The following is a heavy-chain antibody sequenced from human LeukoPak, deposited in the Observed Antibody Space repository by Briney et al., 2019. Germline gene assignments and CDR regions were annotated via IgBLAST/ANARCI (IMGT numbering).Heavy chain of an antibody. Sequence: GGSLRLSRAASGFTFSSYWMYWVRQGPGKGLVWVSRINSDGSSTIYVDSVKGRFTISRDNAKNALYLQMNSLRAEDTAVYYCARGSRNAFDIWGQGTMVTVSS. CDR2: INSDGSST. CDR1: GFTFSSYW. CDR3: ARGSRNAFDI. V-gene: IGHV3-74*01. J-gene: IGHJ3*02.